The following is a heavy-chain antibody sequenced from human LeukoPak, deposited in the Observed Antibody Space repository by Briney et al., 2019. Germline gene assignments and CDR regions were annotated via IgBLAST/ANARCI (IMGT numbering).Heavy chain of an antibody. CDR3: ARDLRRGSYYDRHYLDF. CDR2: TSTHNGNK. J-gene: IGHJ4*02. V-gene: IGHV1-18*01. Sequence: ASVKVSCKASGYTFTNYGFSWVRQAPGQGLEWMGWTSTHNGNKMYAQSLQGRVTVTTDTSTSTTYMELTSLRSDDTAVYYCARDLRRGSYYDRHYLDFWGQGTLVTVSS. D-gene: IGHD3-10*01. CDR1: GYTFTNYG.